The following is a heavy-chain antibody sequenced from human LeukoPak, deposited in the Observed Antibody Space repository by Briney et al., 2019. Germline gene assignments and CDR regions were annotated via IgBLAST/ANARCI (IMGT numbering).Heavy chain of an antibody. CDR3: AKLAAAGTVHWFDP. CDR1: GGTFSSYA. D-gene: IGHD6-13*01. J-gene: IGHJ5*02. Sequence: SVKVSCKASGGTFSSYAISWVRQAPGQGLEWMGGIIPIFGTANYAQKFQGRVTITADESTSAAYMELSSLRSEDTAVYYCAKLAAAGTVHWFDPWGQGTLVTVSS. V-gene: IGHV1-69*13. CDR2: IIPIFGTA.